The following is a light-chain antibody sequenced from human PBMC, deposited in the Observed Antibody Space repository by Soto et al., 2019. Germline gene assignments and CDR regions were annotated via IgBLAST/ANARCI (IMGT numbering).Light chain of an antibody. CDR2: AAS. Sequence: DIQLTQSPSFLSPSIGESVTITCRASQVISTSLAWYQVKPGKAPKLLIYAASTLESGVPSRFSANVSGKESSLTVTTLQPEDFATYYCQQYYSFPLTCGQGTKVDIK. CDR3: QQYYSFPLT. CDR1: QVISTS. J-gene: IGKJ4*01. V-gene: IGKV1-9*01.